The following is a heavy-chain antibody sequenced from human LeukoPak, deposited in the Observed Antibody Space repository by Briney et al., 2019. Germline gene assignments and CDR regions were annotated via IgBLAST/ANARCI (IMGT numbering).Heavy chain of an antibody. CDR1: GGSISSSSYY. CDR2: IYYSGST. Sequence: PSETLSLTCTVSGGSISSSSYYWGWIRQPPGKGLEWIGSIYYSGSTYYNPSLKSRVTISVDTSKNQFSLKLSSVTAADTAVYYCARGRTYYYDSSGGPAFDIWGQGTMVTVSS. CDR3: ARGRTYYYDSSGGPAFDI. V-gene: IGHV4-39*07. J-gene: IGHJ3*02. D-gene: IGHD3-22*01.